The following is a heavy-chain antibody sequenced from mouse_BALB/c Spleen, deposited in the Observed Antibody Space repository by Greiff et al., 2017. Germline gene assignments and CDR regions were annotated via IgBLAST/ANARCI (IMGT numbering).Heavy chain of an antibody. V-gene: IGHV1-7*01. CDR3: ARSAMDY. J-gene: IGHJ4*01. Sequence: VQLQQSGAELAKPGASVKMSCKASGYTFTRYWMHWVKQRPGQGLEWIGYINPSTGYTEYNQKFKDKATLTADKSSSTAYMQLSSLTSEDSAVYYCARSAMDYWGQGTSVTVSS. CDR1: GYTFTRYW. CDR2: INPSTGYT.